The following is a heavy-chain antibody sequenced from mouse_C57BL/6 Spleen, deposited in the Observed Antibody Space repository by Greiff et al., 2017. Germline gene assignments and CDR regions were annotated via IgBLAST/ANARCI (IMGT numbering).Heavy chain of an antibody. D-gene: IGHD2-5*01. CDR1: GFTFSSYA. CDR3: TRVYYSNYGFDY. J-gene: IGHJ2*01. V-gene: IGHV5-9-1*02. Sequence: EVQVVESGEGLVKPGGSLKLSCAASGFTFSSYAMSWVRQTPEKRLEWVAYISSGGDYIYYADTVKGRFTIARDNARNTLYLQMSSLKSEDTAMYYCTRVYYSNYGFDYWGQGTTLTVSS. CDR2: ISSGGDYI.